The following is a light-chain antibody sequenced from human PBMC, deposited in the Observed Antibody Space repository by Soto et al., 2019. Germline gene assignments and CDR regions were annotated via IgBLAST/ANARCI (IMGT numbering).Light chain of an antibody. J-gene: IGKJ1*01. CDR3: QQSYSSPWT. CDR2: AAS. CDR1: QSIGTY. Sequence: DIPMTQSPSSLSTSVGDRATISCRASQSIGTYLNWYQQKTGRAPKIQIYAASNLQSGVPSRFSGSGSGTDCTLTIRSLQPEDVTTYFSQQSYSSPWTFGQGTKV. V-gene: IGKV1-39*01.